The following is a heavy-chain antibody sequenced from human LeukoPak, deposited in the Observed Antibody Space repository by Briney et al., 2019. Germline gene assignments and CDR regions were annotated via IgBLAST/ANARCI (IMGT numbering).Heavy chain of an antibody. CDR2: IRSKANSYAT. J-gene: IGHJ4*02. CDR1: GFTFSGSA. Sequence: GGSLRLSCAASGFTFSGSAMHWVRQASGNGLEWVGRIRSKANSYATAYAASVKGRFTISRDDSKNTLYLQMNSLRAGDTAVYYCAKYSSGWYVGIDYWGQGTLVTVSS. CDR3: AKYSSGWYVGIDY. D-gene: IGHD6-19*01. V-gene: IGHV3-73*01.